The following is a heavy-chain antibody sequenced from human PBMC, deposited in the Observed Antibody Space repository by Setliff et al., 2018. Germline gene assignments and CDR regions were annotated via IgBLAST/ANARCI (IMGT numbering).Heavy chain of an antibody. J-gene: IGHJ5*02. V-gene: IGHV3-15*01. Sequence: GGSLRLSCAASGFTFSSYSMNWVRQAPGKGLDWVGRIKSKTSGGTADYAAPVKGRFTISRDDSKSIAYLQMNSLKTEDTAVYYCTRVRGYLFDPWGQGTLVTVSS. CDR2: IKSKTSGGTA. D-gene: IGHD6-25*01. CDR3: TRVRGYLFDP. CDR1: GFTFSSYS.